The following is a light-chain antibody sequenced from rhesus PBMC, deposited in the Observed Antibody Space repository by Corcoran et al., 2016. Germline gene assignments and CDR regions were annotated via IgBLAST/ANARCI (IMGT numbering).Light chain of an antibody. J-gene: IGKJ3*01. Sequence: DIQMTQSPSSLSASVGDRVTITCRASENVNNYLNWYQQKPGKAPKLLIYKASTLQSGVPSRFSGSGSGTDYTCTISSLQPEDIATYYCQHGYGTPFTFGPGTKLDI. CDR3: QHGYGTPFT. V-gene: IGKV1-74*01. CDR2: KAS. CDR1: ENVNNY.